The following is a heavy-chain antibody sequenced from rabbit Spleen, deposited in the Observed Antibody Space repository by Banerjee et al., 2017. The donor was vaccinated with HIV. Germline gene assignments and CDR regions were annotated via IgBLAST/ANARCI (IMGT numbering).Heavy chain of an antibody. CDR3: ATSGSSIGYWAL. J-gene: IGHJ4*01. D-gene: IGHD1-1*01. CDR2: IYTGSSGST. V-gene: IGHV1S45*01. Sequence: QEQLVESGGGLVKPEGSLTLTCKASGFSFSDRDVMCWVRQAPGKRPEWIGCIYTGSSGSTYYASWAKGRFTISKTSSTTVTLQMTSLTAADTATYFCATSGSSIGYWALWGPGTLVTVS. CDR1: GFSFSDRDV.